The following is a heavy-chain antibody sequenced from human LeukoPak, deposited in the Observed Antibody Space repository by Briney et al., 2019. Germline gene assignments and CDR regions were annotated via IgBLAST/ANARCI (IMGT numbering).Heavy chain of an antibody. CDR2: INHNGST. CDR1: GGSFSGYY. CDR3: ARARRSGSHAGAFLPGWPGFDY. D-gene: IGHD1-26*01. J-gene: IGHJ4*02. Sequence: SETLSLTCAVYGGSFSGYYWSWIRQPPGKGLEWIGEINHNGSTNYNPSLKSRVTISVDTSKNQFSLKLSSVTAADTAVYYCARARRSGSHAGAFLPGWPGFDYWGQGTLVTVSS. V-gene: IGHV4-34*01.